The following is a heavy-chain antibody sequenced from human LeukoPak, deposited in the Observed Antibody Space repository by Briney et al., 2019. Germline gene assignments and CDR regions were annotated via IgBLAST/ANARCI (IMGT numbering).Heavy chain of an antibody. V-gene: IGHV3-33*08. Sequence: GGSLRLSCAASGFTFSDYYMSWVRQAPGKGLEWVAVIWYDGSDKYYTDSVKGRFTISRDNSKNTLYLQMNSLRAEDTAVYYCAREGGGEQQLVPDYWGQGTLVTVSS. CDR2: IWYDGSDK. D-gene: IGHD6-13*01. CDR1: GFTFSDYY. CDR3: AREGGGEQQLVPDY. J-gene: IGHJ4*02.